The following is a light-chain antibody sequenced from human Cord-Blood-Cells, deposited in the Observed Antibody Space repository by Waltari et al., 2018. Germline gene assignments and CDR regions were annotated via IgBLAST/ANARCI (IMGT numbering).Light chain of an antibody. CDR2: EVS. V-gene: IGLV2-14*01. CDR1: SSDVGGFNS. Sequence: QSALTQPASVSGSPGQSLTISCPGTSSDVGGFNSVSWYQQPPGTAPKLMIYEVSNRPAGVSNRFSGSKSGNTASLTISGLQAEDEADYYCSSYTSSSTLYVFGTGTKVTVL. J-gene: IGLJ1*01. CDR3: SSYTSSSTLYV.